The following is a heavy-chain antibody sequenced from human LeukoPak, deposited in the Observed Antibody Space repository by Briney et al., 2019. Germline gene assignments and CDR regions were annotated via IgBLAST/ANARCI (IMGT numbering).Heavy chain of an antibody. J-gene: IGHJ4*02. V-gene: IGHV4-59*01. D-gene: IGHD3-10*01. CDR3: ARGGAGSRHFDY. CDR2: IYVSGST. Sequence: SETLSLTCTVSGVSITGDYWSWIRQPPGKGLEWIGFIYVSGSTNYNPSLKSRVTISVDTSKNQFSLNLRSVTTADTAIYYCARGGAGSRHFDYWGQGTLVTVSS. CDR1: GVSITGDY.